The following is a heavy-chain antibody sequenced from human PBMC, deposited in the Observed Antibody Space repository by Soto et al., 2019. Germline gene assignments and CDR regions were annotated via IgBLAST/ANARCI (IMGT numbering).Heavy chain of an antibody. CDR1: GLTFSTYG. D-gene: IGHD6-13*01. CDR3: ERDGAAGAAMGV. CDR2: ISGGGEYV. Sequence: EVQLVESGGGLVKPGGSLRLSCAASGLTFSTYGMNWVRQAPGKGLEWVSSISGGGEYVGYADSVKGRLTISRDNAKNSLNLQLDSLRVEDTAVYYGERDGAAGAAMGVWGQGTTVTGSS. V-gene: IGHV3-21*01. J-gene: IGHJ6*02.